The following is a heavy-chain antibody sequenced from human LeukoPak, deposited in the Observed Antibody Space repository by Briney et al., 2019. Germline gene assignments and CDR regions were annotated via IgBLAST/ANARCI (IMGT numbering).Heavy chain of an antibody. CDR3: ARVEYSSSHTVDY. CDR2: ISSTSSTI. V-gene: IGHV3-48*01. Sequence: GGSLRLSCAASGFSFNNYGLYWVRQAPGKGLQWISYISSTSSTIKYADSVKGRFTISRDQAKNSLYLQLNSLRAEDTAVYYCARVEYSSSHTVDYWGQGTLVTVSS. CDR1: GFSFNNYG. D-gene: IGHD6-6*01. J-gene: IGHJ4*02.